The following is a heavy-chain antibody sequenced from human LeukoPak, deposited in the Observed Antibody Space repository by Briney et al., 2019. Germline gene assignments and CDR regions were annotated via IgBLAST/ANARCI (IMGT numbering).Heavy chain of an antibody. CDR3: SRAYSTGWLGINDY. V-gene: IGHV3-49*04. Sequence: PGRSLRLSCTASGFAFSDYAMSWVRQAPGKGLEWVGFIRNKANGGTSDYAASVKGRFTSSRDESKTIPYMQMNSPKTEDTAVYYCSRAYSTGWLGINDYWGQGALVTVSS. CDR1: GFAFSDYA. J-gene: IGHJ4*02. CDR2: IRNKANGGTS. D-gene: IGHD6-13*01.